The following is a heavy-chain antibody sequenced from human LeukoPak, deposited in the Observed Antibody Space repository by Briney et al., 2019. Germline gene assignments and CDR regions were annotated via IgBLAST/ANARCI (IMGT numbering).Heavy chain of an antibody. J-gene: IGHJ5*02. V-gene: IGHV1-2*02. CDR1: GYTFTAYY. CDR2: INPNSGGT. D-gene: IGHD2-2*01. Sequence: GASVKVSCKASGYTFTAYYMHWVRQAPGQGLEWMGWINPNSGGTKYAQKFQDRVTMTRDTSISTAYMELRSLRSDDTAVYYCARDRVYCSSTSCHPWFDPWGQGTLVTVSS. CDR3: ARDRVYCSSTSCHPWFDP.